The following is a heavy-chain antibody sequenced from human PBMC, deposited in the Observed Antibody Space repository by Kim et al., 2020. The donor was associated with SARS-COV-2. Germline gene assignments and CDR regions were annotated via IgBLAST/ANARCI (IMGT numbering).Heavy chain of an antibody. Sequence: PPLKSRVTISVDTSKNQCSLKLSSVTAADTAVYYCARVRVVVPAARNWFDPWGQGTLVTVSS. V-gene: IGHV4-31*02. D-gene: IGHD2-2*01. J-gene: IGHJ5*02. CDR3: ARVRVVVPAARNWFDP.